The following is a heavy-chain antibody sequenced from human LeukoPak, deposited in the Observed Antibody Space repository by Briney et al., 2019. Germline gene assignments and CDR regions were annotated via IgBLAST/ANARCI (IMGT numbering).Heavy chain of an antibody. D-gene: IGHD5-24*01. J-gene: IGHJ5*02. V-gene: IGHV3-33*01. CDR2: ISYDGSDK. CDR3: ARDVTISGNNWFDP. CDR1: GFTFRSYG. Sequence: GGSLRLSCAASGFTFRSYGIHCVRQAPGKGLWWVAFISYDGSDKSYADPVMGRFTISRDNSKNMLYLQMSSLRAEDTAVFYCARDVTISGNNWFDPWGQGTLVTVSS.